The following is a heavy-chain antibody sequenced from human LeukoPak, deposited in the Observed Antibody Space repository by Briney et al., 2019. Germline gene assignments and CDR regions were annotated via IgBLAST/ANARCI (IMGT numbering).Heavy chain of an antibody. J-gene: IGHJ3*02. V-gene: IGHV4-59*08. D-gene: IGHD6-19*01. CDR3: ARHLGSGWYGAFDI. Sequence: SETLPLTCTVSGGPISSYYWNWIRQPPGKGLEWIGYIYYSGSTNYNPSLKSRVTISVDTSKNQFSLKLSSVTAADTAVYYCARHLGSGWYGAFDIWGQGTMVTVSS. CDR1: GGPISSYY. CDR2: IYYSGST.